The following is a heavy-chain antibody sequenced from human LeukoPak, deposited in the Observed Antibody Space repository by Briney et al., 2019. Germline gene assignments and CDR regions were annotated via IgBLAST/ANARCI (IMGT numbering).Heavy chain of an antibody. CDR3: ARGRTVTNDFDV. J-gene: IGHJ2*01. CDR2: FNPSGDTT. D-gene: IGHD4-11*01. V-gene: IGHV1-46*01. CDR1: GYTFAVYY. Sequence: GASVKVSCKASGYTFAVYYIHWVRQAPGQGLEWMGIFNPSGDTTSYAQKFQGRVTMTRDTSTSTVNMELSSLRSEDTALYYCARGRTVTNDFDVWGRGTLDTVSS.